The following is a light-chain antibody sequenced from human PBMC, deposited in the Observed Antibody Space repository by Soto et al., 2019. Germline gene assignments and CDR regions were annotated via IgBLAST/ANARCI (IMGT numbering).Light chain of an antibody. J-gene: IGLJ2*01. CDR3: CSYTTRSTLV. V-gene: IGLV2-14*01. Sequence: QSVLTQPASVSGSPGQSITISCTGTSSDIGAYDYVSWYQHHPGKVPKLIIYEVNYRPSQVSDRFSGSKSGNTASLTISGLQAEDESEYYCCSYTTRSTLVLGGGTKVTV. CDR1: SSDIGAYDY. CDR2: EVN.